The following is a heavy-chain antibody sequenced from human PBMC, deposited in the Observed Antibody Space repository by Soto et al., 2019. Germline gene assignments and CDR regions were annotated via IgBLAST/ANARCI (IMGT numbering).Heavy chain of an antibody. D-gene: IGHD4-4*01. CDR1: GGTFSSYA. J-gene: IGHJ6*02. V-gene: IGHV1-69*12. CDR2: IIPIFGTP. Sequence: QVQLVQSGAEVKKPGSSVKVSCKASGGTFSSYAISWVRQAPGQGLEWMGGIIPIFGTPDYAQKFQGRVTITADESTSTAYMELSSLRSEDTAVYYCARQPTVTPYYSYGMDVWGQGTTVTVSS. CDR3: ARQPTVTPYYSYGMDV.